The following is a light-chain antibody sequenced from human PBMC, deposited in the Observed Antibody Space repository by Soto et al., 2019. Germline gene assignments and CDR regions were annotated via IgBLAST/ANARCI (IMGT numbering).Light chain of an antibody. J-gene: IGKJ1*01. CDR1: QGISSY. CDR3: QQSYSTPQT. CDR2: AAS. V-gene: IGKV1-39*01. Sequence: IQLTQSPSSLSASVGDRVTITCRASQGISSYLAWYQQKPGKAPKLLIYAASSFQSGVPSRFSGSGSGTDFTLTISSLQPEDFATYYCQQSYSTPQTFGQGTKVDI.